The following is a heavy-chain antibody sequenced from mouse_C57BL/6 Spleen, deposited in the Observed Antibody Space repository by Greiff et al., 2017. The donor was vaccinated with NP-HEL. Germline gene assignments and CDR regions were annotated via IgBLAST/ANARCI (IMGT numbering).Heavy chain of an antibody. Sequence: QVQLKESGAELVKPGASVKISCKASGYAFSSYWMNWVKQRPGKGLEWIGQIYPGDGDTNYNGKFKGKATLTADKSSSTAYMQLSSLTSEDSAVYFCAITTVVDAMDYWGQGTSVTVSS. J-gene: IGHJ4*01. CDR3: AITTVVDAMDY. CDR2: IYPGDGDT. D-gene: IGHD1-1*01. CDR1: GYAFSSYW. V-gene: IGHV1-80*01.